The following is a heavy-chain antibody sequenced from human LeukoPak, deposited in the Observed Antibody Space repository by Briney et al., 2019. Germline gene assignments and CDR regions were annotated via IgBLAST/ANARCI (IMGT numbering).Heavy chain of an antibody. CDR3: TGDVYQH. CDR1: GFTFSSYA. V-gene: IGHV3-23*01. D-gene: IGHD1-14*01. J-gene: IGHJ1*01. Sequence: GGSLRLSCAASGFTFSSYALGWVRQAPGKGLEWVSTISGSGGSTYYADSVKGRFTISRDNSKNTVYLQMNSLRAEDTAVYYCTGDVYQHWGQGTLVTVSS. CDR2: ISGSGGST.